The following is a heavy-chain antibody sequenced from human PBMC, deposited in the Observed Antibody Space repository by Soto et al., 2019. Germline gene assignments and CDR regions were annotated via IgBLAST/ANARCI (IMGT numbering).Heavy chain of an antibody. CDR1: GYTFTSYA. CDR2: ISAYNGNT. V-gene: IGHV1-18*01. J-gene: IGHJ4*02. Sequence: QVQLVQSGAEVKKPGASVKVSCKASGYTFTSYAISWVRQAPGQGLEWMGWISAYNGNTNYAQKLQGRVTMTTDTSPRTAYMDLRSLRSDATAGYSCARDLPPKAYWGQGPRVTASS. CDR3: ARDLPPKAY.